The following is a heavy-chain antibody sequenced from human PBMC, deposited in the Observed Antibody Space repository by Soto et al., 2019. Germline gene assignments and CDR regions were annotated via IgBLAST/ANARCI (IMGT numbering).Heavy chain of an antibody. CDR3: ARVEIGRVPRRGGAFDI. D-gene: IGHD1-1*01. CDR2: IYSSGST. J-gene: IGHJ3*02. V-gene: IGHV4-61*01. CDR1: GDSVSSDNYY. Sequence: QVQLQESGPGLVKPSETLSLTCTVSGDSVSSDNYYWTWIRQPPGKGLEWIGYIYSSGSTNYNPSLKSRVTISLDTSSNQFSLKLSSVTAADTAVYYCARVEIGRVPRRGGAFDIWGQGTMVTVSS.